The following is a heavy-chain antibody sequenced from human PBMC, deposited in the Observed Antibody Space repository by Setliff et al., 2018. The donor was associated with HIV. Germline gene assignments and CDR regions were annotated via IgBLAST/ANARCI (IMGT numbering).Heavy chain of an antibody. D-gene: IGHD3-3*01. Sequence: ASVKVSCKASGYSFTGHYIHWVRQAPGQGLEWMGNINPHTGVTKYAEKFQGRVTMTRDTSINTIYMELSRLRSDDTAVYYCARDLRDGFEEWFSTLDDGMDVWGQGTTVTVS. V-gene: IGHV1-2*02. CDR2: INPHTGVT. J-gene: IGHJ6*02. CDR1: GYSFTGHY. CDR3: ARDLRDGFEEWFSTLDDGMDV.